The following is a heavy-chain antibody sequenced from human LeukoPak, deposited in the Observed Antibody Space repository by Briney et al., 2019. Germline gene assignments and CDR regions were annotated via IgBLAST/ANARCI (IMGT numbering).Heavy chain of an antibody. Sequence: SETLSLTCTVSSDSISSYYWSWIRQPPGKGLEWIGYIYYSGSADYNPSLKSRVTISVDTSKNQFSLKLSSVTAADTAVYYCARANSYVHAFDYWGQGTLVTVSS. J-gene: IGHJ4*02. V-gene: IGHV4-59*01. CDR2: IYYSGSA. CDR1: SDSISSYY. CDR3: ARANSYVHAFDY. D-gene: IGHD5-18*01.